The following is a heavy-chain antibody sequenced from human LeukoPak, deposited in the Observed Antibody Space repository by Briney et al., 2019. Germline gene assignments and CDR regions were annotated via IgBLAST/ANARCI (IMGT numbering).Heavy chain of an antibody. CDR1: GDSVSGISFY. J-gene: IGHJ4*02. CDR3: ARYYDRSGYWSTPHFDY. CDR2: IQYSGST. V-gene: IGHV4-61*01. D-gene: IGHD3-22*01. Sequence: SDTLSLTCTVSGDSVSGISFYWSWIRQPPGKGLQYIGYIQYSGSTNYNPSLKSRVTISVDTSKNQFSLKLSSVTAADTAVYYCARYYDRSGYWSTPHFDYWGQGTLVTVSS.